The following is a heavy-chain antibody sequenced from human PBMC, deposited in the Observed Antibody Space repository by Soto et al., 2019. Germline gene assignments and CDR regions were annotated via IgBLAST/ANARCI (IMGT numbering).Heavy chain of an antibody. CDR1: GYTFTSYY. CDR2: INPSGGST. V-gene: IGHV1-46*01. Sequence: QVQLVQSGAEVKKPGASVKVSCKASGYTFTSYYMHWVRQAPGQGLEWMGVINPSGGSTKSAQKFQGRVTMTRDTSTSTGYMELSSLRSEDTAMYYCARDYGGGMYYFDYWGQGTLVTVSS. J-gene: IGHJ4*02. D-gene: IGHD3-16*01. CDR3: ARDYGGGMYYFDY.